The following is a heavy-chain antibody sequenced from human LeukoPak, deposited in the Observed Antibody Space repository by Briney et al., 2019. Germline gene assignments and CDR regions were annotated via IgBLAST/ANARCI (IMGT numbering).Heavy chain of an antibody. J-gene: IGHJ1*01. D-gene: IGHD2-2*01. CDR2: IYHSGST. CDR1: GYSISSGYY. CDR3: ARPLPCSSTSCYRYFQH. Sequence: SETLSLTCTVSGYSISSGYYWGWIRQPPGKGLEWIGSIYHSGSTYYNPSLKSRVTISVDTSKNQFSLKLSSVTAADTAVYYCARPLPCSSTSCYRYFQHWGQGTLVTVSS. V-gene: IGHV4-38-2*02.